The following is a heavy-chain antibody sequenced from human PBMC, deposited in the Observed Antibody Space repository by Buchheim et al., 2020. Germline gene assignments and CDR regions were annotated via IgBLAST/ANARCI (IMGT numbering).Heavy chain of an antibody. CDR1: GYTFTSYA. CDR2: INAGNGNT. Sequence: QVQLVQSGAEVKKPGASVKVSCKASGYTFTSYAMHWVRQAPGQRLEWMGWINAGNGNTKYSQKFQGRVTITRDTSASTAYMELSSLRSEDTAVYYCARDRWFGEINGKMGAFDIWGQGT. V-gene: IGHV1-3*01. J-gene: IGHJ3*02. D-gene: IGHD3-10*01. CDR3: ARDRWFGEINGKMGAFDI.